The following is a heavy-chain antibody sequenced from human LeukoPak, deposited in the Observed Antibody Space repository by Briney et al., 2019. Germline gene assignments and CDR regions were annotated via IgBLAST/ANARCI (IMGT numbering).Heavy chain of an antibody. Sequence: GGSLRLSCAASGFTFSSYWMSWVRQAPGKGLEWVANIEQDGSEKYYVDSVKGRFTISRDNAKNSLYLQMNSLRAEDTAVYYCARVLGNMYYDILTGYRNPTTNFDYWGQGTLVTVSS. J-gene: IGHJ4*02. CDR2: IEQDGSEK. V-gene: IGHV3-7*01. CDR3: ARVLGNMYYDILTGYRNPTTNFDY. CDR1: GFTFSSYW. D-gene: IGHD3-9*01.